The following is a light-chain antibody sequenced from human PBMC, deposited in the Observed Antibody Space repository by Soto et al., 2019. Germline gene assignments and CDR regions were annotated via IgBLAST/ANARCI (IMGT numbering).Light chain of an antibody. V-gene: IGKV3-20*01. Sequence: DIVLTQSPGTLPLSPGERATLSCRASQSVSSNYLVWYQQKPGQAPRPLNYGASSRAKGIPDRFSGSGSRTDFTLTVGRLEPEECAGYYCLRYATSPFTCGEGTKLEIK. CDR1: QSVSSNY. CDR3: LRYATSPFT. CDR2: GAS. J-gene: IGKJ2*01.